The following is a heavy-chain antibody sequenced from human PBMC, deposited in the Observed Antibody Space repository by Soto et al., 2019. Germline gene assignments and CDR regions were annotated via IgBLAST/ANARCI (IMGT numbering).Heavy chain of an antibody. CDR3: ARAVQRRAGYNYEFYYYYYGMDV. V-gene: IGHV1-69*01. CDR1: GGTFSSDA. CDR2: IIPIFGTA. D-gene: IGHD5-12*01. Sequence: QVQLVQSGAEVKKPGSSVKVSCKASGGTFSSDAISWVRQAPGQGLEWMGGIIPIFGTANYAQKFQGRVTLNEDETTSTAYMELSSLISEETAVYYCARAVQRRAGYNYEFYYYYYGMDVWGQGTTVTVSS. J-gene: IGHJ6*02.